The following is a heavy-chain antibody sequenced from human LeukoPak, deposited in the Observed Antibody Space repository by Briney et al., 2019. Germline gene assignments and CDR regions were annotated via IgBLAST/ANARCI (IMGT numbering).Heavy chain of an antibody. CDR2: ISAYNGNT. V-gene: IGHV1-18*01. CDR3: ARSSLRAAADEVFDY. CDR1: GYTFTSYG. J-gene: IGHJ4*02. Sequence: GASVKVSCKASGYTFTSYGISWVRQARGQGLEWMGWISAYNGNTNYAQKLQGRVTMTTDTSTSTAYMELRSLRSDDTAVYYCARSSLRAAADEVFDYWGQGTLVTVSS. D-gene: IGHD6-25*01.